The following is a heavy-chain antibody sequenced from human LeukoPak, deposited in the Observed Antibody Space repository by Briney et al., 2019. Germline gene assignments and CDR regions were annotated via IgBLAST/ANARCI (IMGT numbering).Heavy chain of an antibody. CDR3: AREVRYQLLSWFDP. CDR2: ISSSGSTI. CDR1: GFTFSDYY. D-gene: IGHD2-2*01. V-gene: IGHV3-11*01. Sequence: GGSLRLSCAASGFTFSDYYMSWIRHAPGKGLEWVSYISSSGSTIYYADSVKGRFTISRDNAKNSLYLQMNSLRAEDTAVYYCAREVRYQLLSWFDPWGQGTLVTVSS. J-gene: IGHJ5*02.